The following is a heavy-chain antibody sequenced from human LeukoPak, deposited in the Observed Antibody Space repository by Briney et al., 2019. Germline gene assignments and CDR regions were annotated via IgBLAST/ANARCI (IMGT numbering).Heavy chain of an antibody. V-gene: IGHV1-2*04. CDR3: ARGLINGHDFDY. J-gene: IGHJ4*02. Sequence: ASVKVSCKASGYTFTDFYMHWVRQAPGQGLEWMGWINPNSGGTNYAQKFQGWVTMTRDTSISTAYMDLSRLTSEDTAVYYCARGLINGHDFDYWGQGTLVTVSS. CDR2: INPNSGGT. D-gene: IGHD1-20*01. CDR1: GYTFTDFY.